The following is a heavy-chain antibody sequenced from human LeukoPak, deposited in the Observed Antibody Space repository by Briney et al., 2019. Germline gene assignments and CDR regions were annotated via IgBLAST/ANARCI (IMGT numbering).Heavy chain of an antibody. CDR3: ARQFWEDDAFDI. CDR1: GGSISSGGYY. CDR2: IYYSGST. J-gene: IGHJ3*02. V-gene: IGHV4-31*03. Sequence: SQTLSLTCTVSGGSISSGGYYWSWIRQHPGKGLEWIGYIYYSGSTYYNPSLKSRVTISVDTSKNQFSLKLSSVTAADTAVYYCARQFWEDDAFDIWGQGTMVTVSS. D-gene: IGHD3-3*01.